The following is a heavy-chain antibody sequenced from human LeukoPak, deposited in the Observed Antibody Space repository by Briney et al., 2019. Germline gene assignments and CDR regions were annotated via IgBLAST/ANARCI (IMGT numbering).Heavy chain of an antibody. D-gene: IGHD2-2*01. CDR1: GFTSSDYY. J-gene: IGHJ5*02. V-gene: IGHV3-11*06. Sequence: PGGSLRLSCAASGFTSSDYYMSWIRQAPGKGLEWVSYISSSSSYTNYADSVKGRFTISRDNAKNSLYLQMNSLRAEDTAVYYCARQSSWWFDPWGQGTLVTVAS. CDR3: ARQSSWWFDP. CDR2: ISSSSSYT.